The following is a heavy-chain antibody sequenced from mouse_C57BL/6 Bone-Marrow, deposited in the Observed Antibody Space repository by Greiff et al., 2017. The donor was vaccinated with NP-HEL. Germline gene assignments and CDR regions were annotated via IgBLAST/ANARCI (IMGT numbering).Heavy chain of an antibody. D-gene: IGHD1-1*01. Sequence: RSWAVLVRPGASVKMSCNTSCFTFTSYWIHWVKQRPGQGLEWIGDIYPGNCDTNYYQKFKGKAKLTAVPSANTAYMALSSLTTEDSAVYYCARGRSYCLYFEGWGTRTTVTV. V-gene: IGHV1-5*01. CDR1: CFTFTSYW. CDR3: ARGRSYCLYFEG. CDR2: IYPGNCDT. J-gene: IGHJ1*03.